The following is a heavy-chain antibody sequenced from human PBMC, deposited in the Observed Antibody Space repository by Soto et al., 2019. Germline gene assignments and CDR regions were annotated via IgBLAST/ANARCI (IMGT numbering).Heavy chain of an antibody. CDR3: ATIFTSTVAGTRDAFDI. CDR1: GGTFSSYA. CDR2: IIPIFGTA. J-gene: IGHJ3*02. Sequence: SVKVSCKASGGTFSSYAINWVRQAPGQGLEWMGGIIPIFGTANYAQKFQGRVTITEDTSTDTAYMVLSSLRSEDTAVYYCATIFTSTVAGTRDAFDIWGQGTMFTVSS. V-gene: IGHV1-69*06. D-gene: IGHD6-19*01.